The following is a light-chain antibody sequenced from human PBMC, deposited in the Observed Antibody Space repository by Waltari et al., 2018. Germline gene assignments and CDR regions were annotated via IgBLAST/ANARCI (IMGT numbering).Light chain of an antibody. Sequence: EIVLTQSPGTLSLSPGERATISCRASQSVSSSYLAWYQQKPGQAPRLLIYGASSRATGIPDRFSGSGSGTDVTLTIIRLEPEDFAVYYCQQYGSSPKTFGQGTKVEIK. CDR1: QSVSSSY. CDR3: QQYGSSPKT. J-gene: IGKJ1*01. V-gene: IGKV3-20*01. CDR2: GAS.